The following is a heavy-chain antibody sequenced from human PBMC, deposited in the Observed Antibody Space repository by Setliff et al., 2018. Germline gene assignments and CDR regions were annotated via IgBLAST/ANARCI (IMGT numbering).Heavy chain of an antibody. CDR3: ATAVWEFLY. CDR1: GYTFVGYY. V-gene: IGHV1-2*02. D-gene: IGHD1-26*01. J-gene: IGHJ4*02. Sequence: ASVKVSCKASGYTFVGYYLHWVRQAPGQGLEWMGWINPKTGGTNYAQKFQGRVTMTRDASINTAYMELSSLRSDDTAIYYCATAVWEFLYWGQGALVTVSS. CDR2: INPKTGGT.